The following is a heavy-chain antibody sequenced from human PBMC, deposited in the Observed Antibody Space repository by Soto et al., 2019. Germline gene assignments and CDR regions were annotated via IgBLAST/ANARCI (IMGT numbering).Heavy chain of an antibody. CDR1: GGSISSGGYY. CDR3: ARMNTHYDGSGPWHATHDY. Sequence: QVQLQESGPGLVKPSQTLSLTFTVSGGSISSGGYYWSWIRQHPGKGLEVIGYIYYSGSTYYNPSLKSRVTISLDTSKNQFSLKLSSVTAAATAVYYCARMNTHYDGSGPWHATHDYWGQATLVTVSS. V-gene: IGHV4-31*03. CDR2: IYYSGST. J-gene: IGHJ4*02. D-gene: IGHD3-22*01.